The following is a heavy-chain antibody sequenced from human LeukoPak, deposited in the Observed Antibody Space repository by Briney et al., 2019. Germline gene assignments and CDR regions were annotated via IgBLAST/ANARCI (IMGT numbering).Heavy chain of an antibody. Sequence: SETLSLPCTVSGGSFSSYYWSWIRQPPGKGLEWIGYMYYSGSTNYSPSLKSRVTISVDTSKSQFSLKLTSVTAADTAVYYCARGGGYSYGHSLSFDHWGQGTLVTVSS. CDR2: MYYSGST. CDR3: ARGGGYSYGHSLSFDH. CDR1: GGSFSSYY. D-gene: IGHD5-18*01. J-gene: IGHJ4*02. V-gene: IGHV4-59*12.